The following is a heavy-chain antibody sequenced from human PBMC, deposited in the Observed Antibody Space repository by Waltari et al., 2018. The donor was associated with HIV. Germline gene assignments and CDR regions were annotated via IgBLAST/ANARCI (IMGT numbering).Heavy chain of an antibody. D-gene: IGHD3-10*01. V-gene: IGHV4-39*01. CDR3: ARLSSGEDY. Sequence: QLQLQESGPGLVKPSETLSLTCTVSGGSLSSSSYYWGWIRQPPGKGLEWIGSIYYSGSTYYNPSLKRRVTISVDTSKNQFSLKLSSVTAADTAVYYCARLSSGEDYWGQGTLVTVSS. CDR2: IYYSGST. CDR1: GGSLSSSSYY. J-gene: IGHJ4*02.